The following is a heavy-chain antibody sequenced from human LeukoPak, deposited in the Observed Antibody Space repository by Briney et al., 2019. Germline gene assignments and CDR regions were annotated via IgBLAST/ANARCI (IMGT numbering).Heavy chain of an antibody. CDR3: ARGSLLRYFDWLFSDY. CDR1: GYTFTSYY. D-gene: IGHD3-9*01. J-gene: IGHJ4*02. Sequence: ASVKVSCKASGYTFTSYYMHWVRQAPGQGLEWMGIINPSGGSTSYAQKFQGRVTMTRDTSISTAYMELSRLRSDDTAVYYCARGSLLRYFDWLFSDYWGQGTLVTVSS. CDR2: INPSGGST. V-gene: IGHV1-46*01.